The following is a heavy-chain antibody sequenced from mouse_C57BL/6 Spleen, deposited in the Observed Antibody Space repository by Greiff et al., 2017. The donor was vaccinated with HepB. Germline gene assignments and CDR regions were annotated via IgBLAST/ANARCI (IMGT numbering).Heavy chain of an antibody. Sequence: EVKLVESGGGLVKPGGSLKLSCAASGFTFSSYAMSWVRQTPEKRLEWVATISDGGSYTYYPDNVKGRFTISRDNAKNNLYLQMSHLKSEDTAMYYCARDYYGSSLLDYWGQGTTLTVSS. CDR3: ARDYYGSSLLDY. CDR2: ISDGGSYT. D-gene: IGHD1-1*01. V-gene: IGHV5-4*01. CDR1: GFTFSSYA. J-gene: IGHJ2*01.